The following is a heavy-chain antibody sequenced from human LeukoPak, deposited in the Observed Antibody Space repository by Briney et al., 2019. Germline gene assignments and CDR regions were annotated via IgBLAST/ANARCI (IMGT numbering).Heavy chain of an antibody. D-gene: IGHD3-22*01. J-gene: IGHJ4*02. Sequence: ASVKVSCKASGYTFTSYGISWVRQAPGQGLEWMGWISAYNGNTNYAQKLQGRVTTTTDTSTSTAYMELRSLRSDDTAVYYCARVGAYYYDSSGYAAGYWGQGTLVTVSS. CDR3: ARVGAYYYDSSGYAAGY. CDR1: GYTFTSYG. CDR2: ISAYNGNT. V-gene: IGHV1-18*01.